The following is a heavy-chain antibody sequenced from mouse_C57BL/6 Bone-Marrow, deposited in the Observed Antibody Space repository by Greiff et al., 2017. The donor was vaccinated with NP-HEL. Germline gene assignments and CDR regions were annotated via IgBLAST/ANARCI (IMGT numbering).Heavy chain of an antibody. D-gene: IGHD1-1*01. CDR2: IDPSDSYT. CDR3: ARFLLLTCDY. CDR1: GYTFTSYW. V-gene: IGHV1-59*01. J-gene: IGHJ2*01. Sequence: QVQLQQPGAELVRPGTSVKLSCKASGYTFTSYWMHWVKQRPGQGLEWIGVIDPSDSYTNYNQKFKGKATLTVDTSSSTAYMQLSSLTSEDSAVYYCARFLLLTCDYWGQGTTLTVSS.